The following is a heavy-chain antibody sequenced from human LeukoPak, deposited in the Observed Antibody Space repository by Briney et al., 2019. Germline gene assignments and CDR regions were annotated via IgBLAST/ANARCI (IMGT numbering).Heavy chain of an antibody. CDR2: INSDGSST. CDR3: ARGPYSSSWDDYYYYGMDV. D-gene: IGHD6-13*01. V-gene: IGHV3-74*01. J-gene: IGHJ6*02. CDR1: GFTLSNYG. Sequence: GGSLRLSCEASGFTLSNYGMDWVRQAPGKGLVWVSRINSDGSSTSYADSVKGRFTISRDNAKNTLYLQMNSLRAEDTAVYYCARGPYSSSWDDYYYYGMDVWGQGTTVTVSS.